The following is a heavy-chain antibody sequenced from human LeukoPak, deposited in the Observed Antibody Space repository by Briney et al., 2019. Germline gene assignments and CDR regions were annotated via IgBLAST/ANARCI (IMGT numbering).Heavy chain of an antibody. CDR1: GYTLTELS. CDR2: FDPEDGET. CDR3: ATGGYCSGGSCYYFDY. Sequence: GASVTVSCKVSGYTLTELSMHWVRQAPGKGLEWMGGFDPEDGETIYAQKFQGRVTMTEDTSTDTAYMELSSLRSEDTAVYYCATGGYCSGGSCYYFDYWGQGTLVTVSS. V-gene: IGHV1-24*01. D-gene: IGHD2-15*01. J-gene: IGHJ4*02.